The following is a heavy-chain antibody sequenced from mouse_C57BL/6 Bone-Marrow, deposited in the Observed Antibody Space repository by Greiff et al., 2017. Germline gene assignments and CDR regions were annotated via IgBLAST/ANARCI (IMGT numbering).Heavy chain of an antibody. CDR3: DRPLRRVLDYAMDY. V-gene: IGHV14-2*01. CDR1: GFNIQDYY. Sequence: VQLKQSGAELVKPGASVKLSCTASGFNIQDYYMHWVKQRTEQGLEWIGRIDPEDGETKSAPKFQGKATITADPSSNTAYLYLRRLTSEDTAVYFCDRPLRRVLDYAMDYWGQGTTVTVSA. J-gene: IGHJ4*01. CDR2: IDPEDGET.